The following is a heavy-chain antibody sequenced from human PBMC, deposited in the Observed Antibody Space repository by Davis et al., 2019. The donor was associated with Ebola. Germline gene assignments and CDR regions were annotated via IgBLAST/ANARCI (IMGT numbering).Heavy chain of an antibody. D-gene: IGHD3/OR15-3a*01. CDR3: ARDRSFGTNYFDY. J-gene: IGHJ4*02. CDR2: IYSGGST. CDR1: GFTVSNNY. Sequence: ESLKISCAASGFTVSNNYMSWVRQAPGKGLEWVSLIYSGGSTYYADSVRGRFTISRDNSKNALYLQMNSLRGEDTAVYYCARDRSFGTNYFDYWGQGTLVTVSS. V-gene: IGHV3-53*01.